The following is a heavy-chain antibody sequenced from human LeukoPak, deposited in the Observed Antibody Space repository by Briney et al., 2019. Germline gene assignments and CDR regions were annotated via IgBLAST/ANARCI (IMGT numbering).Heavy chain of an antibody. D-gene: IGHD3-16*02. CDR2: FDPEDGET. Sequence: ASVNVSCKVSGYTLTELSTHWVRQAPGKGLEWMGGFDPEDGETIYAQKFQGRVTMTEDTSTDTAYMELSSLRSEDTAVYYCATLMYDYVWGSYRANWFDPWGQGTLVTVSS. CDR3: ATLMYDYVWGSYRANWFDP. J-gene: IGHJ5*02. CDR1: GYTLTELS. V-gene: IGHV1-24*01.